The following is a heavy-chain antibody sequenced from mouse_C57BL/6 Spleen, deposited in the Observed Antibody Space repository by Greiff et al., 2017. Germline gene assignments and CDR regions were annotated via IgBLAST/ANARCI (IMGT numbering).Heavy chain of an antibody. D-gene: IGHD2-1*01. Sequence: VQLQQSGAELARPGASVKLSCKASGYTFTSYGISWVKQRTGQGLAWIGEIYPRSGNTYYTENFKCKATLTADNSSSTADMELRSLTSEESAVYFCARSNGNPYYAMDYWGQVTSVTVSS. V-gene: IGHV1-81*01. J-gene: IGHJ4*01. CDR2: IYPRSGNT. CDR1: GYTFTSYG. CDR3: ARSNGNPYYAMDY.